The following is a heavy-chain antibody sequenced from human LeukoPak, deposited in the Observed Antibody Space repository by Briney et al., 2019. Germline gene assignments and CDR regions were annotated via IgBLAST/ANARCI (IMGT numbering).Heavy chain of an antibody. CDR3: ARDSLNDILTGGQGAFDI. D-gene: IGHD3-9*01. CDR2: ISGSSTFI. J-gene: IGHJ3*02. Sequence: GGSLRLSCAASGFTFTSYSMNWVRQAPGKGLEWVSSISGSSTFIYYADSVKGRFTISRDNAKNSLYLQMDSLRVADTAVYYCARDSLNDILTGGQGAFDIWGQGTVVTVSS. V-gene: IGHV3-21*01. CDR1: GFTFTSYS.